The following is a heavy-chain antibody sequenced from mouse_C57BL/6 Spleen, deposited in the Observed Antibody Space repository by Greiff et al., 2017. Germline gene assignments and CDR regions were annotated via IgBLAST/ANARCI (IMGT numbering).Heavy chain of an antibody. CDR1: GYTFTDYY. V-gene: IGHV1-76*01. CDR2: IYPGSGNT. CDR3: ARSPLYYGSRGYFDV. J-gene: IGHJ1*03. D-gene: IGHD1-1*01. Sequence: VQLQQSGAELVRPGASVKLSCKASGYTFTDYYINWVKQRPGQGLEWIARIYPGSGNTYYNEKFKGKATLTAEKSSSTAYMQLSSLTSEDSAVYFCARSPLYYGSRGYFDVWGTGTTVTVSS.